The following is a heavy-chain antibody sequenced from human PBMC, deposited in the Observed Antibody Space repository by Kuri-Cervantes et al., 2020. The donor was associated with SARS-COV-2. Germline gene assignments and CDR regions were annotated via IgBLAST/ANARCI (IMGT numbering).Heavy chain of an antibody. CDR2: IDSSGYYI. Sequence: GGSLRPSCAASGFTFSGYSMNWIRQAPGKGLEWVASIDSSGYYIYHADSVKGRLTISRDNAKTSLYLQMNSLKPEDTAVYYCAREEGGEMGEAFDYWGQGALVTVSS. J-gene: IGHJ4*02. CDR1: GFTFSGYS. CDR3: AREEGGEMGEAFDY. V-gene: IGHV3-21*01. D-gene: IGHD7-27*01.